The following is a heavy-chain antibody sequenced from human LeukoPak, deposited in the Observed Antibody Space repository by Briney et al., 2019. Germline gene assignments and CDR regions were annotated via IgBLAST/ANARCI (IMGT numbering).Heavy chain of an antibody. D-gene: IGHD3-10*01. CDR2: IRYDGSNK. Sequence: GGSLRLSCAASGFTFSSYSMNWVRQAPGKGLEWVAFIRYDGSNKYYADSVKGRFTISRDNSKNTLYLQMNSLRAEDTAVYYCAKDAGVLSYGSGRHFDYWGQGTLVTVSS. CDR3: AKDAGVLSYGSGRHFDY. CDR1: GFTFSSYS. V-gene: IGHV3-30*02. J-gene: IGHJ4*02.